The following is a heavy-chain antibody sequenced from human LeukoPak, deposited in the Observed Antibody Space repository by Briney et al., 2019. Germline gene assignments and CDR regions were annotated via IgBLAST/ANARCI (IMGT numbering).Heavy chain of an antibody. CDR3: ARESNYDFWSGYHMADYNWFDP. V-gene: IGHV1-69*13. CDR1: GGTFSSYA. CDR2: IIPIFGTA. Sequence: GASVKVSCKASGGTFSSYAISWVRQAPGQGLEWMGGIIPIFGTANYAQKFQGRVTITADESTSTAYMELSSLRSEDTAVYYCARESNYDFWSGYHMADYNWFDPRGQGTLVTVSS. D-gene: IGHD3-3*01. J-gene: IGHJ5*02.